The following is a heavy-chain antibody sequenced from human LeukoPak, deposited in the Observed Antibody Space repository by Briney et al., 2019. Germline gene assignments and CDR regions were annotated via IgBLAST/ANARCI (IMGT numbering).Heavy chain of an antibody. V-gene: IGHV3-33*01. Sequence: GGSLRLSCAASGFTFSSYGMHWVRQAPGKGLEWVAVIWYDGSNKYYADSVKGRFIISRDNSKNTLYLQMNSLRAEDTAVYYCARDLRDYYYDSSGYPDYWGQGTLVTVSS. J-gene: IGHJ4*02. CDR2: IWYDGSNK. D-gene: IGHD3-22*01. CDR1: GFTFSSYG. CDR3: ARDLRDYYYDSSGYPDY.